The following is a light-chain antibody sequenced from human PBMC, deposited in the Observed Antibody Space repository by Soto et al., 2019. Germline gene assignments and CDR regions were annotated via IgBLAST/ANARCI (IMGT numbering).Light chain of an antibody. J-gene: IGLJ1*01. CDR2: DVS. V-gene: IGLV2-14*01. CDR3: SSYTSRSTRV. CDR1: SSDVGGYNY. Sequence: QSLLTQPASVSGSPGQSITISCTGTSSDVGGYNYVSWYQQHPGKAPKLMIYDVSNRPSGVSNRFSGSKSGNTASLTISGLQAEDEADYYCSSYTSRSTRVFGTGTKLTVL.